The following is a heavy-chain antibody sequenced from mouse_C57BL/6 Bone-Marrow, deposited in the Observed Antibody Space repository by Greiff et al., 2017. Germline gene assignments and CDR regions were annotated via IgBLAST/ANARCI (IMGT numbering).Heavy chain of an antibody. CDR2: ISDGGSYT. CDR1: GFTFSSYA. CDR3: ARELGLGDY. Sequence: EVQGVESGGGLVKPGGSLKLSCAASGFTFSSYAMSWVRPTPEKRLEWVATISDGGSYTYYPDNVKGRFTISRDNAKNNLYLQMSHLKSEDTAMYYCARELGLGDYWGQGTTLTVSS. J-gene: IGHJ2*01. V-gene: IGHV5-4*01. D-gene: IGHD2-4*01.